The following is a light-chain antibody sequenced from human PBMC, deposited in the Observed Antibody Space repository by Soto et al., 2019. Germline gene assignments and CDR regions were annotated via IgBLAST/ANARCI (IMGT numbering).Light chain of an antibody. V-gene: IGLV2-11*01. CDR3: CSYAGSYTWV. J-gene: IGLJ3*02. CDR2: DVS. Sequence: QSALTQPRSVSGSPGQSVTISCTGTSSDVGGYNYVSWYQQDPGKAPKLMIYDVSKRPSGVPDRFSGSKSGNTASLTISGLQAEDAADYYCCSYAGSYTWVFGGGTQLTVL. CDR1: SSDVGGYNY.